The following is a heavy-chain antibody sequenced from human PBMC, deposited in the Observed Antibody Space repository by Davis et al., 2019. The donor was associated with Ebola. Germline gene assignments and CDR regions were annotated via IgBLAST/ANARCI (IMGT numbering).Heavy chain of an antibody. Sequence: ASVKVSCKASGYTFTSYYMHWVRQAPGQGLEWMGWINPNSGGTNYAQKFQGRVTMTRDTSISTAYMELSRLRSDDTAVYYCARLAAAGGAFDIWGQGTMVTVSS. J-gene: IGHJ3*02. V-gene: IGHV1-2*02. CDR2: INPNSGGT. CDR3: ARLAAAGGAFDI. D-gene: IGHD6-13*01. CDR1: GYTFTSYY.